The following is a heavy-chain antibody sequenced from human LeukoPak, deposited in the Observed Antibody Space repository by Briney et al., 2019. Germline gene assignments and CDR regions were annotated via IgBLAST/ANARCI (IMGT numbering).Heavy chain of an antibody. D-gene: IGHD4-17*01. V-gene: IGHV4-31*03. CDR2: IYYSGST. CDR3: ARGALSTTVTATNYYYYGMDV. CDR1: GGSISSGGYY. Sequence: SQTLSLTCTVSGGSISSGGYYWSWIRQHPGKGLEWIGYIYYSGSTYYNPSLKSRVTISVDTSKNQFSLKLSSVTAADTAVYYCARGALSTTVTATNYYYYGMDVWGQGTTVTVSS. J-gene: IGHJ6*02.